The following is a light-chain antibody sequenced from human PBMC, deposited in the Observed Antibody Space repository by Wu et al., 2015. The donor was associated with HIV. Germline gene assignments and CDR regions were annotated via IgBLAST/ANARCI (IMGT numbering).Light chain of an antibody. Sequence: EIVLTQSPATLSLSPGERATVSCRASQSVDRYLAWYQLKPGQAPRLLIYDTSNRATGIPARFSGRGSGTDFTLTISTLEPEDFAVYYCQQRLDWPPITFGQGHDWRLN. CDR2: DTS. V-gene: IGKV3-11*01. CDR3: QQRLDWPPIT. CDR1: QSVDRY. J-gene: IGKJ5*01.